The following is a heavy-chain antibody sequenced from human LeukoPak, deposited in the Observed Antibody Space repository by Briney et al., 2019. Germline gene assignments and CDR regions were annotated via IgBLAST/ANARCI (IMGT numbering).Heavy chain of an antibody. CDR3: ARSDYGDYGALGY. D-gene: IGHD4-17*01. V-gene: IGHV1-69*05. CDR2: IIPIFGTA. Sequence: EASVKVSCKASGGTFSSYAISWVRQAPGQGLDWMGGIIPIFGTANYAQKFQGRVTITTDESTSTAYMELSSLRSEDTAVYYCARSDYGDYGALGYWGQGTLVTVSS. CDR1: GGTFSSYA. J-gene: IGHJ4*02.